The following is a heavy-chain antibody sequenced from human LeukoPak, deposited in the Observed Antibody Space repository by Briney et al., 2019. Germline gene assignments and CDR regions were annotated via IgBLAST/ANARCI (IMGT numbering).Heavy chain of an antibody. Sequence: GGSLRLSCAASGFTFSSYGMHWVRQAPGKGLEWVAVIWYDGSNKYYADSVKGRFTISRDNAKNSLYLQMNSLRAEDTAVYYCATAPNTEPTGGYNYYMDVWAKGPRSPSP. CDR2: IWYDGSNK. CDR3: ATAPNTEPTGGYNYYMDV. CDR1: GFTFSSYG. D-gene: IGHD1-14*01. J-gene: IGHJ6*03. V-gene: IGHV3-33*03.